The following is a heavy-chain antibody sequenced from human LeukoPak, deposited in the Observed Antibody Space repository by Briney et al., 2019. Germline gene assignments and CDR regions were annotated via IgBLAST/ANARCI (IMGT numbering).Heavy chain of an antibody. CDR2: ISAYNGNT. J-gene: IGHJ4*02. CDR1: GYTFTSYG. CDR3: ARGHSSGWPTQG. Sequence: GPSVKVSCKASGYTFTSYGISWVRQAPGLGHEWMGWISAYNGNTNYAQKLQGRVTMTTDTSTSTAYMELRSLTSDDTAVYYCARGHSSGWPTQGWGQGTLVTVSS. V-gene: IGHV1-18*01. D-gene: IGHD6-19*01.